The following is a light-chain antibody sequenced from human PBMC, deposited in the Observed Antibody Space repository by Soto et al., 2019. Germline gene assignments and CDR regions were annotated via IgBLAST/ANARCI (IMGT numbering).Light chain of an antibody. V-gene: IGLV2-8*01. J-gene: IGLJ2*01. Sequence: QSALTQPPSASGSPGQSVTISCTGTSSDVAGYNYVSWYQQHPGKAPKLMIYEVSKRHSGVPDRFSGSKSGNTASLTVSGLQAEDEADYYCSSYAVNNNLVFGGGTKLTVL. CDR1: SSDVAGYNY. CDR2: EVS. CDR3: SSYAVNNNLV.